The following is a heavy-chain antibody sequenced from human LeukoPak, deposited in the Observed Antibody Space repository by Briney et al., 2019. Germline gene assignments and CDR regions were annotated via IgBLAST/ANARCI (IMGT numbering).Heavy chain of an antibody. J-gene: IGHJ4*02. CDR2: MNPNSGNT. CDR3: ARGRRRAAIDYDY. Sequence: GASVKVSCKASGYTFTSSDINWVRQATGQGLEWMGWMNPNSGNTGYAQKFQGRVTMTRNTSISTAYMELSSLRSEDTAVYYCARGRRRAAIDYDYWGQGTLVTVSS. CDR1: GYTFTSSD. D-gene: IGHD2-2*01. V-gene: IGHV1-8*01.